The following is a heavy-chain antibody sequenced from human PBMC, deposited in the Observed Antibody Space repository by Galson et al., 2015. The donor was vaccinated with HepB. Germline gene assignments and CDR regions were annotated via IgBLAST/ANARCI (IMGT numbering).Heavy chain of an antibody. V-gene: IGHV4-34*01. D-gene: IGHD2-2*02. CDR2: INHSGST. Sequence: SETLSLTCAVYGGSLSDYYWNWIRQPPGKGPEWIGEINHSGSTNYNPSLKSRVTISVDTSKNQFSLRLSSVTAADTAVYYCARAKEYQQLYPYHYYMDVWGKGTTVAVSS. CDR1: GGSLSDYY. J-gene: IGHJ6*03. CDR3: ARAKEYQQLYPYHYYMDV.